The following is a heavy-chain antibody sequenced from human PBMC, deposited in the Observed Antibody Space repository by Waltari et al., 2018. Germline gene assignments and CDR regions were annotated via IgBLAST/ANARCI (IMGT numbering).Heavy chain of an antibody. Sequence: QVQLQESGPGLVKPSQTLSLTCTVSGGSISSGGYYWSWIRQPPGKGLEWIGYIYYSGSTYYNPSLKSRVTISVDTSKNQFSLKLSSVTAADTAVYYCARVLRFLEWSHFYMDVWGKGTTVTVSS. J-gene: IGHJ6*03. CDR3: ARVLRFLEWSHFYMDV. CDR2: IYYSGST. D-gene: IGHD3-3*01. CDR1: GGSISSGGYY. V-gene: IGHV4-31*03.